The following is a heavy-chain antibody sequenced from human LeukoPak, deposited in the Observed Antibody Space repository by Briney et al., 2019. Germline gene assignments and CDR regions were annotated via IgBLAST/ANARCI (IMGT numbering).Heavy chain of an antibody. V-gene: IGHV4-59*01. CDR1: GGSISSYY. CDR2: IYYSGST. J-gene: IGHJ4*02. CDR3: ARGSSMVRGDIDY. D-gene: IGHD3-10*01. Sequence: SETLSLTCTVSGGSISSYYWSWIRQPPGKGLEWIGYIYYSGSTNYNPSLKSRVTISVDTSKNQFSLKLSSVTAADTAVNYCARGSSMVRGDIDYWGQGTLVTVSS.